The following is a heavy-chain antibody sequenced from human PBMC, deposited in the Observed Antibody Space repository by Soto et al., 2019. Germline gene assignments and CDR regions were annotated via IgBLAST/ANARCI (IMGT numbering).Heavy chain of an antibody. J-gene: IGHJ5*02. CDR3: ARDRGITMIVVVTVTGWFDP. D-gene: IGHD3-22*01. V-gene: IGHV1-69*08. Sequence: QVQLVQSGAEVKKPGSSVKVSCKASGGTFSSYTISWVRQAPGQGLEWMGRIIPILGIANYAQKFQGRVTITADKSTSTAYMELSSLRSEDTAVYYCARDRGITMIVVVTVTGWFDPWGQGTLVTVSS. CDR1: GGTFSSYT. CDR2: IIPILGIA.